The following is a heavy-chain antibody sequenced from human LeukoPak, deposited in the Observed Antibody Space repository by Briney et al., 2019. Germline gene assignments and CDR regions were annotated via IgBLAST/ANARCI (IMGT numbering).Heavy chain of an antibody. D-gene: IGHD5-18*01. Sequence: GGSLRLSCAASGFTFSSYGMHWVRQAPGKGLEWVAFIRYDESKTYYADYVKGRFTISRDKSTNTLYLQMNSLRAEDTAVYYCARDAGYGYDRFDYWGQGTQVTVSS. CDR1: GFTFSSYG. CDR2: IRYDESKT. J-gene: IGHJ4*02. V-gene: IGHV3-30*02. CDR3: ARDAGYGYDRFDY.